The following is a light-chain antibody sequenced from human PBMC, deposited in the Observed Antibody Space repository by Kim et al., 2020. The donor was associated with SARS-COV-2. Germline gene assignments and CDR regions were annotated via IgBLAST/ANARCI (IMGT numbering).Light chain of an antibody. Sequence: RPTATRTCTGNSNNIGDQGVAWLQQHQGHPPKLLSYRNNKRPSGIAERFSASRSGNAAFLTITGLQPEDEADYYCSAWDDSLKAWVFGGGTQLTVL. CDR3: SAWDDSLKAWV. J-gene: IGLJ3*02. CDR2: RNN. V-gene: IGLV10-54*04. CDR1: SNNIGDQG.